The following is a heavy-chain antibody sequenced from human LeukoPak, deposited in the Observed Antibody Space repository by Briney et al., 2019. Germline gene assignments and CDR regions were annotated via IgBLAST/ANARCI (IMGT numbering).Heavy chain of an antibody. V-gene: IGHV3-30*04. CDR3: ARRTTKKNYSDFILDY. CDR1: GFTFSSYA. J-gene: IGHJ4*02. Sequence: GGSLRLSCAASGFTFSSYAIHWVRQAPGKGLEWVAVISYDGSNKYYADSVKGRLTISRDNSKNTLYLQMNSLRAEDTAVYYCARRTTKKNYSDFILDYWGQGTLVTVSS. CDR2: ISYDGSNK. D-gene: IGHD4-11*01.